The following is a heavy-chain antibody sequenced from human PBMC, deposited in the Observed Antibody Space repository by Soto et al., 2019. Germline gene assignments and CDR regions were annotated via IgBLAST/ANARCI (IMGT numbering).Heavy chain of an antibody. J-gene: IGHJ4*02. D-gene: IGHD6-13*01. CDR2: INHSGST. Sequence: TSETLSLTCAVDGGSFSGYYWSWIRQPPGKGLEWIGEINHSGSTNYNPSLKSRVTISVDTSKNQFSLKLSSVTAADTAVYYCARRSNAAAGTDYFDYWGQGTLVTVSS. CDR1: GGSFSGYY. CDR3: ARRSNAAAGTDYFDY. V-gene: IGHV4-34*01.